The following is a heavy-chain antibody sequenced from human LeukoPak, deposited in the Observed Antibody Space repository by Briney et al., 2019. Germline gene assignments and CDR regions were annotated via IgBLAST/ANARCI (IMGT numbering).Heavy chain of an antibody. CDR1: GFAFNYAW. J-gene: IGHJ4*02. V-gene: IGHV4-34*01. D-gene: IGHD3-16*01. CDR3: ARGSRFGGVDY. Sequence: GSLRLSCAASGFAFNYAWVSWVRQPPGKGLEWIGEINHSGSTNYNPSLKSRVTISVDTSKNQFSLKLSSVTAADTAVYYCARGSRFGGVDYWGQGTLVTVSS. CDR2: INHSGST.